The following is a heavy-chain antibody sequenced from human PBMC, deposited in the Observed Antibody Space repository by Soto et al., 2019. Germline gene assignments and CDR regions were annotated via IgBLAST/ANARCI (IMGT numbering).Heavy chain of an antibody. J-gene: IGHJ4*02. CDR1: GFTFSNYW. Sequence: GGSLRLSCAASGFTFSNYWMHWVRQVPGKGLVWVSRISGDVSSRDYADSVKGRFTSSRDNAKNTLYLQMNSLRAEDTAVYYCARGIGYSAQDYWGQGTLVTVSS. D-gene: IGHD1-1*01. V-gene: IGHV3-74*01. CDR3: ARGIGYSAQDY. CDR2: ISGDVSSR.